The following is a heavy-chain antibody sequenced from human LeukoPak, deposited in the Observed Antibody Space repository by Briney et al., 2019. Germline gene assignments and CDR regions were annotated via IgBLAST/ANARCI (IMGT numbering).Heavy chain of an antibody. CDR1: GSTFSNYA. V-gene: IGHV3-30-3*01. J-gene: IGHJ5*02. CDR3: ASASRDGTENWLDP. Sequence: PGTSLRLSCAASGSTFSNYAMHWVRQAPGKGLEWVAVISFDGGNQFYADSLKGRFTISRDNSKNMLYLQVNSLRTEDTAVYYCASASRDGTENWLDPWGQGTLVTVSS. D-gene: IGHD5-24*01. CDR2: ISFDGGNQ.